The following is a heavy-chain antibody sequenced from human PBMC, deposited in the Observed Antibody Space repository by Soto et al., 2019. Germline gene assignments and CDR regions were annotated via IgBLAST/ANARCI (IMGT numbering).Heavy chain of an antibody. D-gene: IGHD3-3*01. CDR2: INPSGGRP. CDR1: GYPFTNYY. V-gene: IGHV1-46*01. Sequence: WASVKVSCKASGYPFTNYYMHWVRQAPVQGLEWMGIINPSGGRPSYAQKVEGRVTMTTDTSTTTAYLELRSLRSDDTAVYYCVRQYYDFWTDYPDFDYWGQGTLGTVSS. J-gene: IGHJ4*02. CDR3: VRQYYDFWTDYPDFDY.